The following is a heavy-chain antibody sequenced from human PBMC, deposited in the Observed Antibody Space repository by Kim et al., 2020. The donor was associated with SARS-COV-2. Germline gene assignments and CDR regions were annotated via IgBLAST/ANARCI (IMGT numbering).Heavy chain of an antibody. Sequence: GGSLRLSCAASGLSFMNAVMSWVRQAPGKRLVWVSSISGSGDTTYFADSVKGRFTISRDISKNTLYLQINSLSADDSAVYYCARRGGGGWYYFDFWGLVTLFTLSS. CDR1: GLSFMNAV. CDR3: ARRGGGGWYYFDF. J-gene: IGHJ4*02. D-gene: IGHD6-19*01. CDR2: ISGSGDTT. V-gene: IGHV3-23*01.